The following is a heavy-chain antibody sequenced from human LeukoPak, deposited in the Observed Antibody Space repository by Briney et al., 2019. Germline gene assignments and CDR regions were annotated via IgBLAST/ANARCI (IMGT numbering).Heavy chain of an antibody. CDR3: TRDRWYSSDDTSMYFYAMEL. V-gene: IGHV3-43*01. J-gene: IGHJ6*02. D-gene: IGHD4-23*01. CDR1: GFMFDDYS. CDR2: VDWDGSST. Sequence: GRSLRLACAAPGFMFDDYSIHWVRQAPGKALEWVSLVDWDGSSTYYADSVRGRFTISRDNRKKTLYLEMNSLRSEDTALYYCTRDRWYSSDDTSMYFYAMELWGRGTAVTVSS.